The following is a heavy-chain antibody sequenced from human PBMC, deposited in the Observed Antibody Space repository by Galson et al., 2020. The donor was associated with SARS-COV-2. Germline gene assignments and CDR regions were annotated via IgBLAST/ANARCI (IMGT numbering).Heavy chain of an antibody. CDR2: IYSGGST. V-gene: IGHV3-53*04. CDR1: GFTVSSNY. J-gene: IGHJ6*02. D-gene: IGHD2-2*02. Sequence: GESLKISCAASGFTVSSNYMSWVRQAPGKGLEWVSVIYSGGSTYYADSVKGRFTISRHNSKNTLYLQMNSLRAEDTGVDYCARDLYVYGMGGGGQGSAVSV. CDR3: ARDLYVYGMGG.